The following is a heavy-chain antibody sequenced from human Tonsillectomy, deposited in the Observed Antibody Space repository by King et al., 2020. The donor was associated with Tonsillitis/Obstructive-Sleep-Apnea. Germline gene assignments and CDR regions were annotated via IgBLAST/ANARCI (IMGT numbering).Heavy chain of an antibody. CDR1: GYTFTSYG. Sequence: VQLVESGAEVKMPGASVKVSCKTSGYTFTSYGITWVRQAPGQGLEWMGWITTYNGNTNYAQKLQGRVTMTTDTSTSTAYMELRSLRSDDTAVYYCAGSIGSSCYFQPFDFWGQGTLVTVSS. V-gene: IGHV1-18*01. CDR2: ITTYNGNT. CDR3: AGSIGSSCYFQPFDF. D-gene: IGHD6-13*01. J-gene: IGHJ4*02.